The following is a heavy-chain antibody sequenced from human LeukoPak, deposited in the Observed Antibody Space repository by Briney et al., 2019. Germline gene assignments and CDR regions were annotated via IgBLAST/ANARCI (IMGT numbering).Heavy chain of an antibody. CDR3: ARGDAYYDILTGIYYYYYGMDV. V-gene: IGHV1-8*01. D-gene: IGHD3-9*01. CDR2: MNPNSGNT. Sequence: ASVKVSCKASGYTFTSYDINWVRQATGQGLEWMGWMNPNSGNTGYAQKFQGRVTMTRNTSISTAYMELSSLRSEDTAVYYCARGDAYYDILTGIYYYYYGMDVWGQGTTVTVSS. CDR1: GYTFTSYD. J-gene: IGHJ6*02.